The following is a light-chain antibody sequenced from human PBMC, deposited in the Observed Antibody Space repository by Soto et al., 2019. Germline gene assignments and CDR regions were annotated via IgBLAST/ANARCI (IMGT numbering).Light chain of an antibody. CDR1: NSDIGRYKF. V-gene: IGLV2-14*01. J-gene: IGLJ2*01. CDR3: SSSTNTNTLVI. Sequence: QSALTQPASVSGSPGQSITISCTGTNSDIGRYKFVSWFQQHPGKAPKLMIFEGTNRPSGVSNRFSGSKSGNTASLTISGLPAEDEAIYFCSSSTNTNTLVIFGGGTKLTVL. CDR2: EGT.